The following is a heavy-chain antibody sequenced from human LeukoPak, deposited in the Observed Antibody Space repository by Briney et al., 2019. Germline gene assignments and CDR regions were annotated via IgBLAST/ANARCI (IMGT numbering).Heavy chain of an antibody. CDR1: GGSISGGDHY. CDR2: IYYSGST. J-gene: IGHJ3*02. Sequence: PSQTLSLTCTVSGGSISGGDHYWSWIRQPPGKGLEWIGYIYYSGSTYYNPSLKSRVTISVDTSKNQFSLKLSSVTAADTAVYYCARGLYSGSYYSFDIWGQGTMVTVSS. CDR3: ARGLYSGSYYSFDI. V-gene: IGHV4-30-4*01. D-gene: IGHD1-26*01.